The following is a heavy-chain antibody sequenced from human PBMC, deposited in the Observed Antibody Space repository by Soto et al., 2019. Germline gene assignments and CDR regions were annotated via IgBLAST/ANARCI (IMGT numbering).Heavy chain of an antibody. D-gene: IGHD3-10*01. CDR1: GYTFIYYA. Sequence: ASVKVSCKASGYTFIYYAIHWVRQAPGHRLEWLGRINAGDGHTRYSQTFQGRLTIARDTSASTAYMELSNLRSEDTAVYFSARFSGDGSGNNFDYWGQGTLVTVSS. V-gene: IGHV1-3*01. J-gene: IGHJ4*02. CDR2: INAGDGHT. CDR3: ARFSGDGSGNNFDY.